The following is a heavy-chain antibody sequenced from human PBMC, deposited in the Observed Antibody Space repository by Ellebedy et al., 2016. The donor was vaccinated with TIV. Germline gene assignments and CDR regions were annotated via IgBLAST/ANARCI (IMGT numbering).Heavy chain of an antibody. D-gene: IGHD3-10*01. Sequence: GESLKISCRTSGFTFGDYALSWVRQAPGKGLEWVGYIRSTAYGGTTEYAASVEGRFTISRDDFKSTAYLQMNSLKTEDTAVYYCTSDSDLLVRGVIMGGYYWGQGTLVTVSS. CDR2: IRSTAYGGTT. V-gene: IGHV3-49*04. J-gene: IGHJ4*02. CDR3: TSDSDLLVRGVIMGGYY. CDR1: GFTFGDYA.